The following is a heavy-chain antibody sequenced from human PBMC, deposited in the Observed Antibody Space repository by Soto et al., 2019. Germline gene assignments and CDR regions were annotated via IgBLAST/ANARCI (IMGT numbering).Heavy chain of an antibody. D-gene: IGHD1-26*01. CDR1: GFTFSSYG. V-gene: IGHV3-30*18. Sequence: GGSLRLSCAASGFTFSSYGMHWVRQAPGKGLEWVAVISYDGSNKYYADSVKGRFTISRDNSKNTLYLQMNSLRAEDTAVYYCAKDLYYAPGEPYYYYYMDVWGKGTTVTVSS. CDR2: ISYDGSNK. J-gene: IGHJ6*03. CDR3: AKDLYYAPGEPYYYYYMDV.